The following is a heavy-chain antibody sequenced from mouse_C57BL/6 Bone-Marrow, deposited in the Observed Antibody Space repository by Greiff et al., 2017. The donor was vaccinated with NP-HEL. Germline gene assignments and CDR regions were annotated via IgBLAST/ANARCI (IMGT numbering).Heavy chain of an antibody. J-gene: IGHJ4*01. CDR2: ISDGGSYT. CDR3: GRVSYYYGSSCAMDY. CDR1: GFTFSSYA. V-gene: IGHV5-4*01. Sequence: DVQLVESGGGLVKPGGSLKLSCAASGFTFSSYAMSWVRQTPEKRLEWVATISDGGSYTYYPDNVKGRFTISRDNAKNNLYLQMSHLKSDDTAMYYWGRVSYYYGSSCAMDYWGQGTSVTVSS. D-gene: IGHD1-1*01.